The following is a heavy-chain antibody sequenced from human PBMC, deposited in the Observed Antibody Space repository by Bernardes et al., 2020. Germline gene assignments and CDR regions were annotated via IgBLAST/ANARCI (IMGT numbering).Heavy chain of an antibody. V-gene: IGHV4-34*01. CDR3: ARVPLWFGADY. D-gene: IGHD3-10*01. CDR2: INHSGST. J-gene: IGHJ4*02. Sequence: SETLSLTCAVYGGSFSGYYWSWIRQPPGKGLEWIGEINHSGSTNYNPSLKSRVTISVDTSKNQFSLKLSSVTAADTAVYYCARVPLWFGADYGGQGTLVTVSS. CDR1: GGSFSGYY.